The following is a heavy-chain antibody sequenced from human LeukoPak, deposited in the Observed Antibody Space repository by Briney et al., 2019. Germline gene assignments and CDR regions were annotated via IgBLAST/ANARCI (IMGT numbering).Heavy chain of an antibody. J-gene: IGHJ4*02. Sequence: ASVKVSCKASGYTFTSYGISWVRQAPGQGLEWMGWISAYNGNTNYAQKLQGRVTMTTDTSTSTAYMELRSLRSDDTAVYYCARDAIYYDSSGYYQTATFDYWGQGTQVTVSS. CDR2: ISAYNGNT. V-gene: IGHV1-18*01. CDR3: ARDAIYYDSSGYYQTATFDY. D-gene: IGHD3-22*01. CDR1: GYTFTSYG.